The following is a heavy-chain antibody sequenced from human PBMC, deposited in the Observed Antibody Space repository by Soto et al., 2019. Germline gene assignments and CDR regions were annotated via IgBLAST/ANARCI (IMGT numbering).Heavy chain of an antibody. V-gene: IGHV3-30*18. CDR2: ISLEGSNK. J-gene: IGHJ4*01. CDR1: GFNFSHYA. CDR3: AKDGATPVGARRLVH. Sequence: PEGSLRISCEASGFNFSHYAMHWVRQAPGKGLEWLAIISLEGSNKYSAKAVKDRFTISRHNSKSTLYLQMNSLRPEDTAVYYCAKDGATPVGARRLVHWVHRTRVTV. D-gene: IGHD1-1*01.